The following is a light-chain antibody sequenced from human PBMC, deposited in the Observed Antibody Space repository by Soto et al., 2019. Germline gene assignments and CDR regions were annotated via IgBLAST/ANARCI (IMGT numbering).Light chain of an antibody. Sequence: EIVLTQSPGTLSLSPGERATLSCRASQSVSSSYLAWYQHKPGQAPRLLIYDASSRATGIPDRFSGSGSGTEFTLTISRLEPEDFAVYYCQQYGRSPHTFGQGTKLEIK. CDR1: QSVSSSY. CDR3: QQYGRSPHT. V-gene: IGKV3-20*01. CDR2: DAS. J-gene: IGKJ2*01.